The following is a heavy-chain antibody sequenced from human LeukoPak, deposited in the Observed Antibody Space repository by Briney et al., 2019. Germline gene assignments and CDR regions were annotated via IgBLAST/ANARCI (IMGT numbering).Heavy chain of an antibody. CDR2: MNPNSGNT. Sequence: ASVKVSCKASGYTSTSYDINWVRQATGQGLEWMGWMNPNSGNTGYAQKFQGRVTMTENTSITTAYMDLSSLRSEDTAVYYCARALSWTTESYYYMDVWGKGTTVTVSS. V-gene: IGHV1-8*01. J-gene: IGHJ6*03. CDR1: GYTSTSYD. CDR3: ARALSWTTESYYYMDV. D-gene: IGHD3/OR15-3a*01.